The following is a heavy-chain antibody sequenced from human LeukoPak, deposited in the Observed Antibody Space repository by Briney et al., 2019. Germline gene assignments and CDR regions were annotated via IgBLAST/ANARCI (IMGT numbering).Heavy chain of an antibody. J-gene: IGHJ4*02. D-gene: IGHD3-10*01. V-gene: IGHV3-23*01. CDR3: ASGDWFGEWEDY. Sequence: PGGSLRLSCAASGFTFSSYAMSWVRQAPGKGLEWVSAISGSGGSTYYADSVKGRFTISRDNSKNTLYLQMNSLRAEDTAVYYCASGDWFGEWEDYWGQGTLVTVSS. CDR2: ISGSGGST. CDR1: GFTFSSYA.